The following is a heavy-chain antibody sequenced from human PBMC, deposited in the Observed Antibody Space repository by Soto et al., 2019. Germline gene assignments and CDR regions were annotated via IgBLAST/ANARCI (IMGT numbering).Heavy chain of an antibody. Sequence: GGSLRLSCAASGFTFSNAWMSWVRQAPGKGLEWVGRIKSKTDGGTTDYAAPVKGRFTISRDDSKNTLYLQMNSLKTEDTAVYYCTTDVLRYFVTPGDAFDIWGQGTMVTVSS. D-gene: IGHD3-9*01. CDR1: GFTFSNAW. V-gene: IGHV3-15*01. J-gene: IGHJ3*02. CDR2: IKSKTDGGTT. CDR3: TTDVLRYFVTPGDAFDI.